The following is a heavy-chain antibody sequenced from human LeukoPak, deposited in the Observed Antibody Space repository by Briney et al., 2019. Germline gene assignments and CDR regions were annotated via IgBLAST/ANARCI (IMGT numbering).Heavy chain of an antibody. CDR2: ISAYNGNT. Sequence: ASVKVSCKASGYTFTSYGISWVRQAPGQGLEWMGWISAYNGNTNYAQKLQGRVTMTTDTSTSTAYMELRSLRSDDTAVYYCARGRYYYGSGKAGAFDIWGQGTMVTVSS. CDR3: ARGRYYYGSGKAGAFDI. CDR1: GYTFTSYG. V-gene: IGHV1-18*01. J-gene: IGHJ3*02. D-gene: IGHD3-10*01.